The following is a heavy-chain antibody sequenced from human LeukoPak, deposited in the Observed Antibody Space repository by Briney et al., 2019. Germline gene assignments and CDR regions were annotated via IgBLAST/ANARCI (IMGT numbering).Heavy chain of an antibody. CDR1: GGTFSSDA. CDR3: ARGGTNDFWKDS. Sequence: SVKVSCKASGGTFSSDAISWLRQAPGQGLEWMGGIIPILRTANHAQKFQGRLTITAGESTTTVYMELSSLRSEDTAMYYCARGGTNDFWKDSWGQGTLVTVSS. V-gene: IGHV1-69*13. D-gene: IGHD3/OR15-3a*01. J-gene: IGHJ4*02. CDR2: IIPILRTA.